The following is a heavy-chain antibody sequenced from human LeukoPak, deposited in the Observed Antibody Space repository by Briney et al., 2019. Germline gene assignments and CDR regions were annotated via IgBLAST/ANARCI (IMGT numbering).Heavy chain of an antibody. CDR2: INTDGSST. J-gene: IGHJ6*03. Sequence: GGSLRLSCAASGFTFSSYWMHWVRQAPGKGLVWVSRINTDGSSTSYTDSVKGRFTISRDNAKNTLYLQMNSLRAEDTAVYYCARIGWEAEKNYDFWSASYYYYMDVWGKGTTVTVSS. CDR1: GFTFSSYW. D-gene: IGHD3-3*01. V-gene: IGHV3-74*01. CDR3: ARIGWEAEKNYDFWSASYYYYMDV.